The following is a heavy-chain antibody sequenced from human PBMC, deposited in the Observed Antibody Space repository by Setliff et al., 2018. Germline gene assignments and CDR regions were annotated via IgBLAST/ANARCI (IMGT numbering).Heavy chain of an antibody. D-gene: IGHD2-21*02. Sequence: SVKVSCKAFGYTFAKYGTSWVRQAPGQGLEWMGWIIPIFGTANYAQKFQGRVTITTDESTNTAYMELSSLRPEDTAMYYCAREEVIVMTVNNYYYYMDVWGKGTTVTVSS. CDR2: IIPIFGTA. CDR1: GYTFAKYG. CDR3: AREEVIVMTVNNYYYYMDV. V-gene: IGHV1-69*05. J-gene: IGHJ6*03.